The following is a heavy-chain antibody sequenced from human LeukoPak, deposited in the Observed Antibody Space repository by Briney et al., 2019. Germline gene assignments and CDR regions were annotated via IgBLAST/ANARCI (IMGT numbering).Heavy chain of an antibody. CDR2: IDPNSGGT. D-gene: IGHD1-1*01. J-gene: IGHJ4*02. Sequence: ASVKVSCKASGYTFTGYYMHWVRQAPGQGLEWMGWIDPNSGGTNYAQKFQGRVTMTRDTSISTAYMELSRLRSDDTAVYYCAREGVDWNHSVYYFDYWGQGTLVTVSS. CDR3: AREGVDWNHSVYYFDY. CDR1: GYTFTGYY. V-gene: IGHV1-2*02.